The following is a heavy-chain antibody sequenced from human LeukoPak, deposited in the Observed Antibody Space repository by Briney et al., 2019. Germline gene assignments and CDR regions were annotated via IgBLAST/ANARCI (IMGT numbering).Heavy chain of an antibody. V-gene: IGHV3-66*01. CDR2: IYSGGST. Sequence: TGGSLRLSCAASGFTVSSNYRSWVRQAPGKGLEWVSVIYSGGSTYYADSVKGRFTISRDNSKNTLYLQMNSLRAEDTAVYYCARDSTVAGLIVSWGQGTLVTVSS. CDR3: ARDSTVAGLIVS. CDR1: GFTVSSNY. J-gene: IGHJ5*02. D-gene: IGHD6-19*01.